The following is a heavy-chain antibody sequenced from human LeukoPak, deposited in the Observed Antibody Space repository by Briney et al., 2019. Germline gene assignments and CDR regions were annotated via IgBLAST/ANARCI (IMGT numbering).Heavy chain of an antibody. V-gene: IGHV1-18*01. CDR1: GYTFTTCG. D-gene: IGHD6-19*01. CDR3: ARDGAVAAVFDY. CDR2: ISPYNGDT. Sequence: ASVKVSCKASGYTFTTCGVTWVRQAPGQGLEWMGWISPYNGDTNSAQNLQGRVTLTTDTSTSTAYMELRSLRSDDTAVYYCARDGAVAAVFDYWGQGTLVIVSS. J-gene: IGHJ4*02.